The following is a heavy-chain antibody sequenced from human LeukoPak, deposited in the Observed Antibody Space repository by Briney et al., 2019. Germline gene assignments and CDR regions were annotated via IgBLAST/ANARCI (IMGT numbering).Heavy chain of an antibody. V-gene: IGHV3-23*01. CDR2: IRSAVDTT. D-gene: IGHD3/OR15-3a*01. CDR1: GFPFSDYY. Sequence: PGGSLRLSCTASGFPFSDYYIDWVRQAPGKGLEWVSGIRSAVDTTHYADSVKGRFIISRDNSKNTLSLQLNSLRPEDTALYYCAKHFCTGLDCSLFDSWGQGTLVTVSS. J-gene: IGHJ4*02. CDR3: AKHFCTGLDCSLFDS.